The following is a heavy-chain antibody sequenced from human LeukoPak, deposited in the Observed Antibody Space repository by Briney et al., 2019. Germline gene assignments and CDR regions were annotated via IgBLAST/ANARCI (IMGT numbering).Heavy chain of an antibody. V-gene: IGHV4-39*02. CDR2: IYYSGST. J-gene: IGHJ4*02. CDR1: GGSISSSSYY. CDR3: ARDQGPELDY. Sequence: SETLSLTCTVSGGSISSSSYYWGWIRQPPGKGLEWIGSIYYSGSTYYNPSLKSRVTISVDTSKNQFSLKLSSVTAADTAVYYCARDQGPELDYWGQGTLVTVSS.